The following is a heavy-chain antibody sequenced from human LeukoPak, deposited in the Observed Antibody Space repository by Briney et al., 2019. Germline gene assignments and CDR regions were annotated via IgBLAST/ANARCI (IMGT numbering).Heavy chain of an antibody. V-gene: IGHV4-34*12. CDR2: IFYRGST. CDR1: GGSFSGYY. Sequence: KSSETLSLTCAVYGGSFSGYYWSWIRQPPGKGLEWIGNIFYRGSTYYGPSLKSRVTISLDTSKNQFSLNLNSVTAADTAVYYCAKSNGYGLIDIWGQGTMVTVSS. D-gene: IGHD2-2*03. CDR3: AKSNGYGLIDI. J-gene: IGHJ3*02.